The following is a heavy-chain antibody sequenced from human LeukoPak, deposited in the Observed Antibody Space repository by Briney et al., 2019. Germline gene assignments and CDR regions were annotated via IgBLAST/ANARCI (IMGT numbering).Heavy chain of an antibody. J-gene: IGHJ4*02. CDR2: ISSSGSIT. CDR3: ASTRSTSDWYTRGFEY. D-gene: IGHD6-19*01. V-gene: IGHV3-48*03. Sequence: PGGSLRLSCAASGFTFSRYAMTWVRQAPGKGLEWISYISSSGSITFYADSEKGRFTISRDNARNSLYLQMNSLRAEDTAVYYCASTRSTSDWYTRGFEYWGQGTLVTVSS. CDR1: GFTFSRYA.